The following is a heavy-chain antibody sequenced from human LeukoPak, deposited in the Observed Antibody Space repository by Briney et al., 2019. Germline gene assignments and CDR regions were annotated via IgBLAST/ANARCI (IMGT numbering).Heavy chain of an antibody. V-gene: IGHV1-18*01. J-gene: IGHJ4*02. Sequence: ASVKVSCKASGYTFTSYGISWVRQAPGQGLEWMGWISAYNGNTNYAQKLQGRVTMTTDTSTSTAHMELRSLRSDDTALYYCARRGQYCTNGVCYPEHHFDYWGQGTLVTVSS. CDR3: ARRGQYCTNGVCYPEHHFDY. D-gene: IGHD2-8*01. CDR2: ISAYNGNT. CDR1: GYTFTSYG.